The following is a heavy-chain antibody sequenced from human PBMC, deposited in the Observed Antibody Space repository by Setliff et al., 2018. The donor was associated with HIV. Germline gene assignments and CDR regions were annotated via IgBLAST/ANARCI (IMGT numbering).Heavy chain of an antibody. D-gene: IGHD1-26*01. J-gene: IGHJ4*02. CDR3: VRDPIEGSPDYFDY. CDR2: MSTGGGIK. CDR1: GFTFSSYV. V-gene: IGHV3-30-3*01. Sequence: GESLTISCAAPGFTFSSYVLHWVRQAPGKGLEWVAVMSTGGGIKICADSVKGRFTISRDNSRNTLFLQMNNLRPEDTATYYCVRDPIEGSPDYFDYWGQGALVTVSS.